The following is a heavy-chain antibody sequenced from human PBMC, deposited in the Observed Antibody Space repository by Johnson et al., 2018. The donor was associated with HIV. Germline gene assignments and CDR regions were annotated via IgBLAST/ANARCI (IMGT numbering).Heavy chain of an antibody. D-gene: IGHD6-6*01. V-gene: IGHV3-30*19. CDR1: GFTFNNYG. CDR3: ARATRSSASGRHDAFAI. Sequence: QVQLVESGGGVVQPGRSLRLSCAASGFTFNNYGMHWVRQAPGKGLGWVAVISYDGSNKYYADSVKGRFTISRDNSKNTLYLQMNSLRAEDTAVYYCARATRSSASGRHDAFAIWGQGTMVTVSS. CDR2: ISYDGSNK. J-gene: IGHJ3*02.